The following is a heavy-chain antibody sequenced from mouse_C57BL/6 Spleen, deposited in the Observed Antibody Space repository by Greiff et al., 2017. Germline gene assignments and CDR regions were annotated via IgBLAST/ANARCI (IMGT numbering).Heavy chain of an antibody. CDR3: AARPVYYAMDY. CDR2: IDPSDSAT. Sequence: QVQLQQPGAELVRPGSSVKLSCKASGYTFTSYWMHWVKQRPIQGLEWIGNIDPSDSATHYNQKFKDKATLTVDKSSSTAYMQLSSLTSEDSAVYYCAARPVYYAMDYWGQGTSVTVSS. V-gene: IGHV1-52*01. CDR1: GYTFTSYW. J-gene: IGHJ4*01.